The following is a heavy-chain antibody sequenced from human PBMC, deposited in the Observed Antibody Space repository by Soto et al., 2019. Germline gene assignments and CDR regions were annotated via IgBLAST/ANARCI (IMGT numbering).Heavy chain of an antibody. D-gene: IGHD2-8*02. V-gene: IGHV4-59*08. Sequence: SLTCTVSGGSISSYYWSWIRQPPGKGLEWIGYIYYSGSTNYNPSLKSRVTISVDTSKNQFSLKLSSVTAADTAVYYCARGGGVYYFDYWGQGTLVTVSS. CDR1: GGSISSYY. J-gene: IGHJ4*02. CDR3: ARGGGVYYFDY. CDR2: IYYSGST.